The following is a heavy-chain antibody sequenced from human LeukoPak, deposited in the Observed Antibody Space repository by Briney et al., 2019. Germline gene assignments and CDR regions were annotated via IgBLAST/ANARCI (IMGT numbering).Heavy chain of an antibody. CDR1: GYTFTSYD. Sequence: ASVKVSCKAAGYTFTSYDINWVRQATGQGPEWTGWMNPNSGNTGYAQKFQGRVTISRNSSTNTAYMELSSLRPEDTAVYYCARGGRDCSGGTCYRWFDPWGQGTLVTVSS. V-gene: IGHV1-8*03. D-gene: IGHD2-15*01. CDR3: ARGGRDCSGGTCYRWFDP. J-gene: IGHJ5*02. CDR2: MNPNSGNT.